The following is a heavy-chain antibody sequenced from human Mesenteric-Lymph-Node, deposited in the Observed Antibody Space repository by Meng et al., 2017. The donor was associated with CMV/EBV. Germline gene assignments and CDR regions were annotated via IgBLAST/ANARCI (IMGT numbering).Heavy chain of an antibody. V-gene: IGHV3-7*01. Sequence: GESLKISCAASGFIFRDYWMSWVRQAPGKGLEWVTNIKEDGSDKYYVGSVKGRFTISRDNSKNSLFLQMNSLRVEDTAVYYCARGGGTYSAWGQGTLVTVSS. CDR3: ARGGGTYSA. CDR2: IKEDGSDK. D-gene: IGHD1-26*01. CDR1: GFIFRDYW. J-gene: IGHJ5*02.